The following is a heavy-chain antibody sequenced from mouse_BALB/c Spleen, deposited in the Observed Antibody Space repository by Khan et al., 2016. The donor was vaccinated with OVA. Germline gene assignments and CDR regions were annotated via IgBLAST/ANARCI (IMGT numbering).Heavy chain of an antibody. J-gene: IGHJ1*01. CDR3: ARYGNHWYFDV. CDR1: GYTFSSYW. CDR2: ILPGSSST. D-gene: IGHD2-1*01. V-gene: IGHV1-9*01. Sequence: QVRLQQSGAELTKPGASVKISCKATGYTFSSYWIEWVKQRPGHGLEWIGEILPGSSSTNYNEKFKGKATFTADTSSNTAYMQLSSLTSEDSAVYCCARYGNHWYFDVWGAGTTVTVSS.